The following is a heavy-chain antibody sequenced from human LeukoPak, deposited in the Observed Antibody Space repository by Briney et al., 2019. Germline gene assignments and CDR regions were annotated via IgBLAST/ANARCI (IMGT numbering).Heavy chain of an antibody. CDR3: ARGSPMHDYIVVVPAAGSAFDI. J-gene: IGHJ3*02. D-gene: IGHD2-2*01. V-gene: IGHV3-11*06. CDR1: GFTFSDYY. Sequence: GGSLRLSCAASGFTFSDYYMSWIRHAPGKGLEWVSYISSISSYTNYADSVKGRLAISRDNAKNSLYLQMHSLRAEDTAVYYCARGSPMHDYIVVVPAAGSAFDIWGQGTMVTVSS. CDR2: ISSISSYT.